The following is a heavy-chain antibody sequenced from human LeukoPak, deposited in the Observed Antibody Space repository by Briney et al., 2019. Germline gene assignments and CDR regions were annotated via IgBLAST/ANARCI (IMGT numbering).Heavy chain of an antibody. V-gene: IGHV1-2*02. CDR3: ASLKDGYNFHH. J-gene: IGHJ4*02. D-gene: IGHD5-24*01. CDR2: MSPNGGVT. CDR1: GYTFTNYF. Sequence: ASVKVSCKTSGYTFTNYFLHWVRQAPGHGLEWMGWMSPNGGVTKYTQNFQGRVTMTRDTSIDTAYMELTGLTSDDTAVYYCASLKDGYNFHHWGQGTLVTVSS.